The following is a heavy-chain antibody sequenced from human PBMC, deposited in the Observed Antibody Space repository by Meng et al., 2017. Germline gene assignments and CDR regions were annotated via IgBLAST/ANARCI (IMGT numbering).Heavy chain of an antibody. J-gene: IGHJ4*02. CDR1: GYTFTGYY. D-gene: IGHD2-2*01. CDR2: INPNSGGT. V-gene: IGHV1-2*02. Sequence: ASVKVSCKASGYTFTGYYMHWVRQAPGQGLEWMGWINPNSGGTNYAQKFQGRVTMTRDTSISTAYMELSRLRSDDTAVYYCARDWDIVVVPAAMPDYWGRGTLVTVSS. CDR3: ARDWDIVVVPAAMPDY.